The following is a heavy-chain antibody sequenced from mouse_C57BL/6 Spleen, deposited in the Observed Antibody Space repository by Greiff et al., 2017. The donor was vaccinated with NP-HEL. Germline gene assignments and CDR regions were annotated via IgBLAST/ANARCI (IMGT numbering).Heavy chain of an antibody. Sequence: VQLKESGGDLVKPGGSLKLSCAASGFTFSSYGMSWVRQTPDKRLEWVATISSGGSYTYYPDSVKGRFTISRDNAKNTLYLQMSSLKSEDTAMYYCARPYGSSSHWYFDVWGTGTTVTVSS. V-gene: IGHV5-6*01. J-gene: IGHJ1*03. CDR3: ARPYGSSSHWYFDV. D-gene: IGHD1-1*01. CDR2: ISSGGSYT. CDR1: GFTFSSYG.